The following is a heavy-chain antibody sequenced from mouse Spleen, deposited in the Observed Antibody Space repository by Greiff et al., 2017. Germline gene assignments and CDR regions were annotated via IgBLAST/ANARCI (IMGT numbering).Heavy chain of an antibody. J-gene: IGHJ4*01. CDR2: IYPGDGDT. D-gene: IGHD2-14*01. Sequence: QVQLQQSGAELVKPGASVKISCKASGYAFSSYWMNWVKQRPGKGLEWIGQIYPGDGDTNYNEKFKSKATLTVDKSSSTAYMQLSSLTSEDSAVYYRARNYRSYYYAMDYWGQGTSVTVSS. CDR1: GYAFSSYW. V-gene: IGHV1-80*01. CDR3: ARNYRSYYYAMDY.